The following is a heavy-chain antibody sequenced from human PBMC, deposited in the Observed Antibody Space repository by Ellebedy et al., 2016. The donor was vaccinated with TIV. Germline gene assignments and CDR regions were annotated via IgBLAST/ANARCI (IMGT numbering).Heavy chain of an antibody. V-gene: IGHV1-2*02. CDR1: GYTFTGYY. Sequence: AASVKVSCKASGYTFTGYYMHWVRQAPGQGLEWMGWINPNSGGTNYAQKFQGRVTMTRDTSISTAYMELSRLRSDDTAVYYCARDVSRAAGYWGQGTLVTVSS. CDR2: INPNSGGT. J-gene: IGHJ4*02. D-gene: IGHD5/OR15-5a*01. CDR3: ARDVSRAAGY.